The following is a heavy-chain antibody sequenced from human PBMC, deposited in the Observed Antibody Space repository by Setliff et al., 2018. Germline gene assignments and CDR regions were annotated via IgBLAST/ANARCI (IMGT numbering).Heavy chain of an antibody. CDR1: GASINSSTFF. CDR3: ARRPYQHYDSSGYSVNYYMDV. Sequence: PSESLSLTCIVSGASINSSTFFWGWIRQPPGKGLEWIGSIYCSGTTYYNPSVRSRVTISVDTSKNQFSLKLSSVTAADTAVYFCARRPYQHYDSSGYSVNYYMDVWGKGTTVTVSS. CDR2: IYCSGTT. D-gene: IGHD3-22*01. J-gene: IGHJ6*03. V-gene: IGHV4-39*01.